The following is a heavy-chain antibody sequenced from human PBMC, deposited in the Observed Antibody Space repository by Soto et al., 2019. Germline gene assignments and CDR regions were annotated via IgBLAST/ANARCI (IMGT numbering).Heavy chain of an antibody. J-gene: IGHJ4*02. CDR2: INHSGST. CDR3: ARDGSGYDSRFSDY. D-gene: IGHD5-12*01. V-gene: IGHV4-34*01. CDR1: GGSFSGYY. Sequence: SETLSLTCAVYGGSFSGYYWSWIRQPPGKGLEWIGEINHSGSTNYNPSLKSRVTISVDTSKNQFSLKLSSVTAADTAVYYCARDGSGYDSRFSDYWGQGTLVTVSS.